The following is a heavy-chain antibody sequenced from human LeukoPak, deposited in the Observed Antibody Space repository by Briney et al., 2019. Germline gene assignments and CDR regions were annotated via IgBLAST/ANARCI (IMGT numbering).Heavy chain of an antibody. V-gene: IGHV1-18*01. Sequence: ASLRVSRTASVYTFTSYGICWGCDAPGQGLEWVGWICAHNGNTNYAQKHQGRVTMTTDTARSTAYMELRSLRSDDKPVYYCPRVGIAAAGTPQGGSSYWGQGTLVTVSS. CDR3: PRVGIAAAGTPQGGSSY. CDR1: VYTFTSYG. J-gene: IGHJ4*02. CDR2: ICAHNGNT. D-gene: IGHD6-13*01.